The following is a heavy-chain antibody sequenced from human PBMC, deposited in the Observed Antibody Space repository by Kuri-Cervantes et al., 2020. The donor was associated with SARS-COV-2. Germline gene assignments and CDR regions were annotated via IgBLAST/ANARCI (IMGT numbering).Heavy chain of an antibody. J-gene: IGHJ4*02. CDR3: ARVKSVVTPDIDY. V-gene: IGHV4-34*01. CDR2: INHSGST. CDR1: GGSFSGYY. D-gene: IGHD4-23*01. Sequence: SQTLSLTCAVYGGSFSGYYWSWICQPPGKGLEWIGEINHSGSTNYNPSLKSRVTISVDTSKNQFSLKLSSVTAADTAVYYCARVKSVVTPDIDYWGQGTLVTVSS.